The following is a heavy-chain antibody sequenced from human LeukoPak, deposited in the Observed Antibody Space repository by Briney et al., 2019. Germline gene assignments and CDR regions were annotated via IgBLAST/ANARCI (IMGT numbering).Heavy chain of an antibody. V-gene: IGHV4-61*02. J-gene: IGHJ5*02. D-gene: IGHD5-24*01. CDR2: IYTSGST. CDR1: GRSISSGSYY. CDR3: GRDQGRATMMWCDP. Sequence: SETLSPTCTVSGRSISSGSYYWSWIRQPAGKGLEWIGRIYTSGSTHYNPSLKSRVTISVDTSKNQSSLKLGSVTAADTAVYYCGRDQGRATMMWCDPWGQGTLVTVSS.